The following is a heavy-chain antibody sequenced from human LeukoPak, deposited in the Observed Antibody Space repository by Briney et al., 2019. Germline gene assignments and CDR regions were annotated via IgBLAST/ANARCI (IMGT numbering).Heavy chain of an antibody. V-gene: IGHV4-30-4*01. D-gene: IGHD6-13*01. CDR3: ARGRQQSALAY. CDR2: IYYSGST. CDR1: GGSISSGDYY. J-gene: IGHJ4*02. Sequence: PSETLSLTCTVSGGSISSGDYYWSWIRQPPGKGLEWIGYIYYSGSTYYNPSLKSRVTISVDTSKNQFSLKLSSVTAADTAVYYCARGRQQSALAYWGQGTLVTVSS.